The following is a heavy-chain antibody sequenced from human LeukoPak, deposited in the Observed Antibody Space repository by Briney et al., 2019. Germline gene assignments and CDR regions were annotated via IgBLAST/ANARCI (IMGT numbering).Heavy chain of an antibody. J-gene: IGHJ4*02. Sequence: PGGSLRLSCAASGFTFSSYWMHWVHQTPGKGLVWVSRINSDGSSTSYADSVKGRFTISRDNAKNTLYLQMNSLRAEDTAVYYCARAFWSGPPDYWGQGTLVTVSS. CDR3: ARAFWSGPPDY. CDR2: INSDGSST. CDR1: GFTFSSYW. D-gene: IGHD3-3*01. V-gene: IGHV3-74*01.